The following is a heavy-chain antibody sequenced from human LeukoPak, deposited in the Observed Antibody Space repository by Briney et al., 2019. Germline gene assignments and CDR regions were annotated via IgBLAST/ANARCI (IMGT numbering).Heavy chain of an antibody. CDR1: GGSISSYY. V-gene: IGHV4-59*01. CDR3: ARASNHYGSGSYYYTPDY. Sequence: PSETLSLTCTVSGGSISSYYWSWLRQPPGKGLEWIGYIYYSGSTNYNPSLKSRVTISVDTSKNQFSLKLSSVTAADTAVYYCARASNHYGSGSYYYTPDYWGQGTLVTVSS. CDR2: IYYSGST. J-gene: IGHJ4*02. D-gene: IGHD3-10*01.